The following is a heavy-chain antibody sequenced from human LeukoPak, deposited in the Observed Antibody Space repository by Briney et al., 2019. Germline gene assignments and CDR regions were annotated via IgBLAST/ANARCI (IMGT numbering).Heavy chain of an antibody. J-gene: IGHJ4*02. CDR3: ARRINYFDY. Sequence: SETLSLTCTVSGDSITSYYWSWIRQPPGKGLEWIGYIYYSGSTNYNPSLKSRVTTSVDASKNQFSLKLSSVTAADTAVYYCARRINYFDYWGQGILVTVSS. V-gene: IGHV4-59*08. D-gene: IGHD2-15*01. CDR1: GDSITSYY. CDR2: IYYSGST.